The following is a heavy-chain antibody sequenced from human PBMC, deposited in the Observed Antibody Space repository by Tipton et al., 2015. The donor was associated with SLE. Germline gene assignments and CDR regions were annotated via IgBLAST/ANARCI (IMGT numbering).Heavy chain of an antibody. CDR2: IYSGGSST. D-gene: IGHD1-26*01. J-gene: IGHJ6*02. CDR3: AKGESGSPYYYYGMDV. Sequence: SLRLSCTASGFTFGDYAMSWVRQAPGKGLEWVSVIYSGGSSTYYADSVKGRFTISRDNAKNSLYLQMNSLRAEDTALYYCAKGESGSPYYYYGMDVWGQGTTVTVSS. V-gene: IGHV3-23*03. CDR1: GFTFGDYA.